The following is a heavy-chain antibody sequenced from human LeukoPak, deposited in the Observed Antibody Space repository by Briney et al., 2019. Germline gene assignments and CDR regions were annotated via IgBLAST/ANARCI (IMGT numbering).Heavy chain of an antibody. CDR3: ARSFETTVTTWFDP. CDR1: GGSISSYY. CDR2: IYHSGST. D-gene: IGHD4-11*01. V-gene: IGHV4-59*12. Sequence: SETLSLTCTVSGGSISSYYWSWIRQPPGKGLEWIGYIYHSGSTYYNPSLKSRVTISVDRSKNQFSLKLSSVTAADTAVYYCARSFETTVTTWFDPWGQGTLVTVSS. J-gene: IGHJ5*02.